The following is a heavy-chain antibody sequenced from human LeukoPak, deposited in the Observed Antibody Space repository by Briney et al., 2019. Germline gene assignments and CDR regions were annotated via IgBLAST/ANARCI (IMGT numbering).Heavy chain of an antibody. D-gene: IGHD3-3*01. CDR3: ARAALHDFWSGYYTLPGYYYYYYMDV. CDR2: INQDVSEI. J-gene: IGHJ6*03. CDR1: GFTFSSYA. V-gene: IGHV3-7*01. Sequence: GGSLRLSCATSGFTFSSYAMSWVRQAPGKGLEWVANINQDVSEINYVDSVKGRFTISRDNGKNSLYLQMNSLRAEDTAVYYCARAALHDFWSGYYTLPGYYYYYYMDVWGKGTTVTVSS.